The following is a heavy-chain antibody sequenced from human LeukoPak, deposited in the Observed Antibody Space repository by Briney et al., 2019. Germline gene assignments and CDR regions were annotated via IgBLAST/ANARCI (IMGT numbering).Heavy chain of an antibody. J-gene: IGHJ6*03. D-gene: IGHD3-3*01. V-gene: IGHV4-39*01. CDR2: IYYSGST. CDR1: GGSISSGDYY. Sequence: SETLSLTCTVSGGSISSGDYYWGWIRQPPGKGLEWIGSIYYSGSTYYNPSLKSRVTISVDTSKNQSSLKLSSVTAADTAVYYCARHIPGDYDFWCGYQYYYYMDVWGKGTTVAVSS. CDR3: ARHIPGDYDFWCGYQYYYYMDV.